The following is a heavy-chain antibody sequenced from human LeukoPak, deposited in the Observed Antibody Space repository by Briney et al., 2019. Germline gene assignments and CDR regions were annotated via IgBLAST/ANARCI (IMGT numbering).Heavy chain of an antibody. CDR3: AREDVWGDNRPKGHLDY. J-gene: IGHJ4*02. V-gene: IGHV4-59*12. D-gene: IGHD3-16*01. CDR1: GGSISRYY. Sequence: SETLSLTCTVSGGSISRYYWSWIWQPPGKGLEWIGYIYSRGSTNYNPSLKSRVTVSVDTSKNQFSLNLNSVTASDKAVYYCAREDVWGDNRPKGHLDYGGQGTLVTVSS. CDR2: IYSRGST.